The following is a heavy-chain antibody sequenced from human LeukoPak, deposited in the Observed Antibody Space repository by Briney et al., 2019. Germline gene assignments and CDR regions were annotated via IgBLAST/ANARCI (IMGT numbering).Heavy chain of an antibody. J-gene: IGHJ4*02. CDR2: IYHSGST. Sequence: SETLSLTCTVSGGSISSYYWSWIRQPPGKGLEWIGYIYHSGSTNYNPSLKSRVTISVDTSKNQFSLKLSSMTAADTAVYYCARAGLSGSYYYWGQGTLVTVSS. D-gene: IGHD1-26*01. CDR3: ARAGLSGSYYY. CDR1: GGSISSYY. V-gene: IGHV4-59*01.